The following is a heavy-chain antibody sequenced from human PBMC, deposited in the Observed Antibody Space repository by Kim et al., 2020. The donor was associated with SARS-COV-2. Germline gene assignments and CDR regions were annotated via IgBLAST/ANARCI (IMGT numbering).Heavy chain of an antibody. CDR1: GFTFSSYW. D-gene: IGHD3-22*01. CDR3: ARDRSEYYYDSSGFGY. Sequence: GGSLRLSCAASGFTFSSYWMSWVRQAPGKGLEWVANIKQDGSEKYYVDSVKGRFTISRDNAKNSLYLQMNSLRAEDTAVYYCARDRSEYYYDSSGFGYWGQGTLVTVSS. J-gene: IGHJ4*02. CDR2: IKQDGSEK. V-gene: IGHV3-7*03.